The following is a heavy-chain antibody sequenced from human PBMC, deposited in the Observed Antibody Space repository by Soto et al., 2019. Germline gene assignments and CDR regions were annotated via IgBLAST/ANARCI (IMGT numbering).Heavy chain of an antibody. V-gene: IGHV3-23*01. Sequence: EVQLLESGGGLVQPGGSLRLSCAASGFTFSSYAMRWVRQAPGKGLEWVSAISGSGDSTYYADSVKGRFTISRDNSKNTLYLQMNSLRGEDTAVYHCARRGSGSYYDYRGQGTLVTVSS. CDR3: ARRGSGSYYDY. CDR1: GFTFSSYA. CDR2: ISGSGDST. D-gene: IGHD1-26*01. J-gene: IGHJ4*02.